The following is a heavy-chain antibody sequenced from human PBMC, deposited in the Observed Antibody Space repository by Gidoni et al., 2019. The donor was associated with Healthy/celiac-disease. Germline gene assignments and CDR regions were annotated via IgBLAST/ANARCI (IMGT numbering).Heavy chain of an antibody. CDR3: ARDLGGQRITMVRGVIFPAFDI. D-gene: IGHD3-10*01. CDR2: IIPIFGTA. V-gene: IGHV1-69*01. J-gene: IGHJ3*02. Sequence: QVQLVQPGAEVKKPGSPVKVSSKASAGSFSSYTPRWVRPAPGQGLDWMGGIIPIFGTAKYAQTFQGRVTITADESTSTAYMELSSLRSEDTGVYYCARDLGGQRITMVRGVIFPAFDIWGKGTMVTVSS. CDR1: AGSFSSYT.